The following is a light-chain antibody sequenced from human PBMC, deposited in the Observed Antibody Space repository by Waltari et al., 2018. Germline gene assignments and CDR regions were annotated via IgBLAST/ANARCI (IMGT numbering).Light chain of an antibody. CDR1: QSVSNN. CDR2: GAS. CDR3: QQYNNRPPVT. V-gene: IGKV3-15*01. Sequence: EIVITQSPATLSVSPGERATLSCRASQSVSNNLAWYQQKPGQGPRLLIYGASTRATGIPDRFSGSGSGTEFTLTISSLQAEDFAVYYCQQYNNRPPVTFGGGTKVEIK. J-gene: IGKJ4*01.